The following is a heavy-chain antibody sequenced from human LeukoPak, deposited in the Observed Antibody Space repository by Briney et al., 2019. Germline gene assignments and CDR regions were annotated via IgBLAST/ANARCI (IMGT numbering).Heavy chain of an antibody. CDR1: GYTFTGYY. Sequence: ASVKVSRKASGYTFTGYYMHWVRQAPGQGLEWMGWINPNSGGTNYAQKFQGRVTMTRDTSISTAYMELSRLRSDDTAVYYCARGVGWYSSGWYYFDYWGQGTLVTVSS. D-gene: IGHD6-19*01. CDR2: INPNSGGT. V-gene: IGHV1-2*02. J-gene: IGHJ4*02. CDR3: ARGVGWYSSGWYYFDY.